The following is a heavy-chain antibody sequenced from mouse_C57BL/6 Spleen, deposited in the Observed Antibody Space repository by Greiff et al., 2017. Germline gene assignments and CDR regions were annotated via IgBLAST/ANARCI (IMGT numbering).Heavy chain of an antibody. CDR2: IDPETGGT. J-gene: IGHJ2*01. CDR3: TRGRITTVVAKDYFNY. Sequence: VQLQQSGAELVRPGASVTLSCKASGYTFTDYEMHWVKQTPVHGLEWIGAIDPETGGTAYNQKFKGKAILTADKSSSKAYMELRSLTSEDSAVYYCTRGRITTVVAKDYFNYWGQGTTRTVSS. CDR1: GYTFTDYE. V-gene: IGHV1-15*01. D-gene: IGHD1-1*01.